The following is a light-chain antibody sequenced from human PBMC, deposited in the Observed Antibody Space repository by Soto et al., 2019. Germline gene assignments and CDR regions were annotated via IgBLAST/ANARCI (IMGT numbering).Light chain of an antibody. CDR3: QQRLSWYT. CDR1: QNVNSY. V-gene: IGKV3-11*01. Sequence: DIVLTQSPATLSLSPGDRATLSCRASQNVNSYLAWYQQKPGQAPRLLIYDASNRATGIPARFSGSGSGTDFTLTISSLEPEDFAIYYCQQRLSWYTFGQGTRLEIK. CDR2: DAS. J-gene: IGKJ2*01.